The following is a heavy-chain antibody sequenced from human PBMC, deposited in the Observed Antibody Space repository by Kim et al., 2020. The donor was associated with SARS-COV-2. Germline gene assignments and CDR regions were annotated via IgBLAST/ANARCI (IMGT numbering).Heavy chain of an antibody. D-gene: IGHD6-13*01. CDR3: ARHPGYSSSWYGY. CDR1: GYSFTNYW. V-gene: IGHV5-10-1*01. J-gene: IGHJ4*02. CDR2: IDPTDSYT. Sequence: GESLKISCKGSGYSFTNYWITWVRQMPGKGLEWMGRIDPTDSYTNYSPSFQGHVTISVDKSITTAYLQWNSLKASDTAMYYCARHPGYSSSWYGYWGQGTQVTVSS.